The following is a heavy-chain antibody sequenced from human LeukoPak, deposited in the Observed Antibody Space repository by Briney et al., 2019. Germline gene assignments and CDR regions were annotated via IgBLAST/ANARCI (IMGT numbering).Heavy chain of an antibody. CDR2: FYYTGTT. Sequence: SETLSLTCTVSGASISSHYWSWIRQPPGKGLEWIGCFYYTGTTNSNPSLKSRATMSLDTSKNQFSLKLTSVTAADTAVYYCARVVLPATFNWFDPWGQGTLVTVSS. CDR3: ARVVLPATFNWFDP. J-gene: IGHJ5*02. D-gene: IGHD2-2*01. CDR1: GASISSHY. V-gene: IGHV4-59*11.